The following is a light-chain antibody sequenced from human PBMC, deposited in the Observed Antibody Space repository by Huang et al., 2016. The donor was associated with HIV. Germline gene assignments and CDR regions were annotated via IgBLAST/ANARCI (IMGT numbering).Light chain of an antibody. Sequence: EIVMTQSPATLSVSPGERATLSCRASPSVSSNLAWYQQKPGQAPRLLIYGASTRATGVPARVSGSGSRTEFTLTISSLQSEDFAVYYCQQCNNWPRTFGQGTKVECK. CDR1: PSVSSN. CDR3: QQCNNWPRT. CDR2: GAS. J-gene: IGKJ1*01. V-gene: IGKV3-15*01.